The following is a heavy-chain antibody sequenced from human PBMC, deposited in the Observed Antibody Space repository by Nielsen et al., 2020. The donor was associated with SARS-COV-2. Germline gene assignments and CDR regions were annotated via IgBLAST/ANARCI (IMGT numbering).Heavy chain of an antibody. CDR3: ATEPRRPDY. Sequence: GESLKISCAASGFTFSDYYMSWIRQAPGKGLEWVSYISSSSSYTNYADSVKGRFTISRDNAKNSLYLQMNSLRAEDTAVYYCATEPRRPDYWGQGTLVTVSS. J-gene: IGHJ4*02. CDR2: ISSSSSYT. V-gene: IGHV3-11*05. CDR1: GFTFSDYY.